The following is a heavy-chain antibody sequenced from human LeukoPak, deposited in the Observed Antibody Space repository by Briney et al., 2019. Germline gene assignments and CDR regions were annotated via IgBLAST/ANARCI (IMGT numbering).Heavy chain of an antibody. V-gene: IGHV3-30*04. CDR3: ARDPAKFWSGHDY. D-gene: IGHD3-3*01. Sequence: GGSLRLSCVASGFTFSTYAIHWVRQAPGKGLEWVAVVSKDGNTKYYADSVKGRFTISRDNSKNTLYLQMNSLRGEDTAVYYCARDPAKFWSGHDYWGQGTLVTVSS. CDR1: GFTFSTYA. J-gene: IGHJ4*02. CDR2: VSKDGNTK.